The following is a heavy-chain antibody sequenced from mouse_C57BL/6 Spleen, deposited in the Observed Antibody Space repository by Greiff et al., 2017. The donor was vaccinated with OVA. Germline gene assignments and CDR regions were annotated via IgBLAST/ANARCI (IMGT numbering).Heavy chain of an antibody. Sequence: QVQLQQSGAELVKPGASVKISCKASGYAFSSYWMNWVKQRPGKGLEWIGQIYPGDGDTNYNGKFKGKATLTADKSSSTAYMQLSSLTSEDSAVYFCARSYYDYDDGFDDWGQGTTLTVSS. D-gene: IGHD2-4*01. V-gene: IGHV1-80*01. CDR3: ARSYYDYDDGFDD. CDR2: IYPGDGDT. J-gene: IGHJ2*01. CDR1: GYAFSSYW.